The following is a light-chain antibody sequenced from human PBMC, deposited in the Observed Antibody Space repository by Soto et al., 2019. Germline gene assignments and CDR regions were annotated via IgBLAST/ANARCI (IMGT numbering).Light chain of an antibody. CDR1: QSISSY. J-gene: IGKJ2*01. V-gene: IGKV3-11*01. CDR3: LQRRDWPRT. CDR2: DAS. Sequence: EIVLTQSPATLSLSPGERATLSCRASQSISSYLAWYQQKPGQAPSLLYYDASIRAAGIPARFSGSGSGTDFTLTIISLQPEYLAVYYSLQRRDWPRTFGRGTKLEIK.